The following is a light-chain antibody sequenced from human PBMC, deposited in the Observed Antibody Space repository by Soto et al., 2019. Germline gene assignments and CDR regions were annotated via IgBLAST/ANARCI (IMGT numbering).Light chain of an antibody. CDR1: SSDVGGYNY. Sequence: QSVLTQAPSASGSPGQSVSISCTGTSSDVGGYNYVSWYQQHPGKVPKVMIYEVSKRPSGVPDRFSGSKSGNTASLTVSGLQAEDEADYYCSSYAGSNNPYVFGTGTKVT. CDR3: SSYAGSNNPYV. J-gene: IGLJ1*01. V-gene: IGLV2-8*01. CDR2: EVS.